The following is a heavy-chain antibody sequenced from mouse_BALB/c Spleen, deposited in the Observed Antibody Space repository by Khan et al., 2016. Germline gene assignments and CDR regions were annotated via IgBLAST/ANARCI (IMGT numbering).Heavy chain of an antibody. Sequence: VQLKESGPDLVKPGASVKISCKATGYSFTGYYMYWVRQSHGKSLEWIGRVNPNNGGTIYNQKFKNKAILTVDRSSTTAYMELRSLTSEDSAVCYCVRDAMDYWGQGTSVTVSS. V-gene: IGHV1-18*01. J-gene: IGHJ4*01. CDR3: VRDAMDY. CDR1: GYSFTGYY. CDR2: VNPNNGGT.